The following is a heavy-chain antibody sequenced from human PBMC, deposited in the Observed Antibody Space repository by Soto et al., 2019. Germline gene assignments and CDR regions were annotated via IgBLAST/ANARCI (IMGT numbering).Heavy chain of an antibody. V-gene: IGHV3-11*01. D-gene: IGHD4-17*01. CDR3: ARNTKSAAGADYYGLDV. CDR1: GFTFGDRY. Sequence: QGQLVESGGDLVRPGGSLRLSCATSGFTFGDRYMSWIRQAPGKGLEWVSYISSSGFTIYYADSVKGRFTISRDNDNDSLYLQMNSLRAEDTAVYYCARNTKSAAGADYYGLDVWGHGTTVIVSS. CDR2: ISSSGFTI. J-gene: IGHJ6*02.